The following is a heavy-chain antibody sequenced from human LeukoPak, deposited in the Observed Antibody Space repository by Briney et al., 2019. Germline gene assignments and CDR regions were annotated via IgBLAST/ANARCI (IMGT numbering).Heavy chain of an antibody. Sequence: ASVKVSCKASGGTFSSYAISWVRQAPGQGLEWMGWISPYNDNTDYAQKLQGRVTMTTDTSTSTTYMELRSLRSDDTAVYYCARELLEGERPFDYWGQGTLVTVSS. J-gene: IGHJ4*02. D-gene: IGHD3-16*01. CDR3: ARELLEGERPFDY. V-gene: IGHV1-18*01. CDR1: GGTFSSYA. CDR2: ISPYNDNT.